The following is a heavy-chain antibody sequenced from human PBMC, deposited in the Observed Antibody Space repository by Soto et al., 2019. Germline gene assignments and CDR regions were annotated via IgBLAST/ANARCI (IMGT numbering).Heavy chain of an antibody. V-gene: IGHV1-69*06. Sequence: SVKVSCKASGGTFSSYAISWVRQAPGQGLEWMGGIIPIFGTANYAQKFQGRVTITADKSTSTAYMELSSLRSEDTAVYYCAKDPDYYDSSGYVDYWGQGTLVTVSS. CDR3: AKDPDYYDSSGYVDY. J-gene: IGHJ4*02. D-gene: IGHD3-22*01. CDR2: IIPIFGTA. CDR1: GGTFSSYA.